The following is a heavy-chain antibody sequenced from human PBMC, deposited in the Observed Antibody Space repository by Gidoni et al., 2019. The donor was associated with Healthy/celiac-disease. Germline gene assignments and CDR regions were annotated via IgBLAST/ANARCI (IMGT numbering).Heavy chain of an antibody. D-gene: IGHD1-26*01. Sequence: QVQLQESGPGLVKPSETLSLTCTVSGGSIRSYYWSWIRQPAGKGLEWIGRIYTSGSTNYNPSLKSRVTMSVDTSKNQFSLKLSSVTAADTAVYYCARDTIVGATTPYFDYWGQGTLVTVSS. V-gene: IGHV4-4*07. CDR1: GGSIRSYY. J-gene: IGHJ4*02. CDR2: IYTSGST. CDR3: ARDTIVGATTPYFDY.